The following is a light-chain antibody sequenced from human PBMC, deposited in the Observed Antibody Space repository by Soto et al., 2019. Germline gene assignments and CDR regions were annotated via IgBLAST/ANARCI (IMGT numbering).Light chain of an antibody. CDR3: QHQT. V-gene: IGKV3-20*01. CDR1: QSVSSSY. CDR2: GAS. J-gene: IGKJ1*01. Sequence: EIVLTQSPGTLSLSPGERATLSCRASQSVSSSYLAWYQQKPGQAPRLLIYGASSRATGIPDRFCGSGSGTDFTLTISRLEPEDFAVYYCQHQTFGQGTKVEIK.